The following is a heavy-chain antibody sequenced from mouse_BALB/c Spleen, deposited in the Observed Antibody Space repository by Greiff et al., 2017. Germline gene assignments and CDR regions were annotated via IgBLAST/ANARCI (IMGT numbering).Heavy chain of an antibody. D-gene: IGHD1-1*02. CDR2: IDPSDSET. J-gene: IGHJ3*01. V-gene: IGHV1S127*01. Sequence: QVQLQQSGPQLVRPGASVKISCKASGYSFTSYWMHWVKQRPGQGLEWIGMIDPSDSETRLNQKFKDKATLTADTSSNTAYLQLSSLTSEDTAVYYCARLGSFAYWGQGTLVTVSA. CDR3: ARLGSFAY. CDR1: GYSFTSYW.